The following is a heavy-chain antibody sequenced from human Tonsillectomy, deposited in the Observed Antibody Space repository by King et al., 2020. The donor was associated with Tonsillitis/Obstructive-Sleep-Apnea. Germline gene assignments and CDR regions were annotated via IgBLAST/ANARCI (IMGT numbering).Heavy chain of an antibody. D-gene: IGHD4-11*01. Sequence: VQLQQWGAGLLKPSETLSLPCAVYGGSFSGYYWSWIRQPPGKGLEWIGEINHSGSTNYNPSLKSRVIISVDTSKNQFSLKLSSVTAADTAVYYCARGGDYSNTWGQGTLVTVSS. CDR1: GGSFSGYY. CDR3: ARGGDYSNT. CDR2: INHSGST. V-gene: IGHV4-34*01. J-gene: IGHJ5*02.